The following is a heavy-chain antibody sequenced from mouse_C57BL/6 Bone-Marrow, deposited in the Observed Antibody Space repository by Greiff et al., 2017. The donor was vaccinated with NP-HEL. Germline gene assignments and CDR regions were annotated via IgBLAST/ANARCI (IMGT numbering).Heavy chain of an antibody. Sequence: QVQLQQSGAELARPGASVKLSCKASGYTFTSYGISWVKQRTGQGLEWIGEIYPRSGNTYYNEKFKGKATLTADKSSSTAYMALRSLTSRDSAVYFCARESTPQWYFDVGGRGTAVTVSA. CDR2: IYPRSGNT. CDR3: ARESTPQWYFDV. J-gene: IGHJ1*03. CDR1: GYTFTSYG. D-gene: IGHD5-1*01. V-gene: IGHV1-81*01.